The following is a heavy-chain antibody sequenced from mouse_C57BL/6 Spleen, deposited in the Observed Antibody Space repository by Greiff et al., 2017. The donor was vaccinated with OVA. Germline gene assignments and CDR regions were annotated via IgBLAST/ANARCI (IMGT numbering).Heavy chain of an antibody. Sequence: VQLQQSGAELVRPGASVKLSCTASGFNIKDDYMHWVKQRPEQGLEWIGWIDPANGDTEYASKFQGKATITADTSSNTAYLQLSSLTSEDTAVYYCTTRAAQATGDYWGQGTTLTVSS. CDR2: IDPANGDT. D-gene: IGHD3-2*02. V-gene: IGHV14-4*01. CDR3: TTRAAQATGDY. CDR1: GFNIKDDY. J-gene: IGHJ2*01.